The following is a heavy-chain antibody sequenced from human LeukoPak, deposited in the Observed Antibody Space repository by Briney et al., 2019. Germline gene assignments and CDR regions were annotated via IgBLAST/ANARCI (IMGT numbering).Heavy chain of an antibody. V-gene: IGHV1-8*01. Sequence: PGASVKVSCKASGYTFTSYDINWVRQATGQGLEWMGWMNPNSGNTGYAQKFQGRVTMTRNTSISTAHMELSSLRSEDTAVYYCARVRYCSSTSCYARPYNWFDPWGQGTLVTVSS. CDR1: GYTFTSYD. D-gene: IGHD2-2*01. J-gene: IGHJ5*02. CDR3: ARVRYCSSTSCYARPYNWFDP. CDR2: MNPNSGNT.